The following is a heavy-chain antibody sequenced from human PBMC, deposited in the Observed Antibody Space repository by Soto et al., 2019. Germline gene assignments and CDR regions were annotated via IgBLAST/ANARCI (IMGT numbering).Heavy chain of an antibody. D-gene: IGHD5-18*01. V-gene: IGHV4-4*02. CDR1: GGSISSSHW. CDR3: ARVSAAAKVSPY. J-gene: IGHJ4*02. CDR2: IYHSWST. Sequence: QVQLQESGPGLVKPSGTLSLTCAVSGGSISSSHWWSWVRQPPGTGLEWIGEIYHSWSTSYNMSLKSRVTISVDKSKNQFSLKLSSVTAADTAVYYCARVSAAAKVSPYWGQGTLVTVSS.